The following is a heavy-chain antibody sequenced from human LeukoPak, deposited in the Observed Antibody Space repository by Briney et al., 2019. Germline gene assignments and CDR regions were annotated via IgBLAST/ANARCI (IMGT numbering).Heavy chain of an antibody. CDR1: GFTFSNYA. V-gene: IGHV3-23*01. D-gene: IGHD3-22*01. CDR3: AKQDYYDSSGGLDY. Sequence: GGSLRLSCVASGFTFSNYAMSWVRQAPGKGLEWVSGISGSGGSAYYADSVKGRFTISRDNAKNTLYLQMNSLRAEDTAVYYCAKQDYYDSSGGLDYWGQGTLVTVSS. CDR2: ISGSGGSA. J-gene: IGHJ4*02.